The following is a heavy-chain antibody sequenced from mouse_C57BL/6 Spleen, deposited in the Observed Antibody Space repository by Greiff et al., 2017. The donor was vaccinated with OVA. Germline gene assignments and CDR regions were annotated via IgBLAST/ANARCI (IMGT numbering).Heavy chain of an antibody. CDR2: LSSGSSTI. CDR1: GFTFSAYG. Sequence: EVMLVESGGGLVKPGGSLKLSCAASGFTFSAYGMHWVRQAPEKGLEWVAYLSSGSSTIYYADTVKGRVPISRDIAKNTLFMQMTSLRSEDTAMYYGARAFYYYGYFDVWGTGTTVTVSS. V-gene: IGHV5-17*01. D-gene: IGHD1-1*01. CDR3: ARAFYYYGYFDV. J-gene: IGHJ1*03.